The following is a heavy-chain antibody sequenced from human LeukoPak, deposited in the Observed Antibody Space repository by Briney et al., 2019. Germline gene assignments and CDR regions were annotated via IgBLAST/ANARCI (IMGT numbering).Heavy chain of an antibody. CDR1: GFTFSSYW. V-gene: IGHV3-7*01. CDR2: INQDESKK. D-gene: IGHD2-15*01. CDR3: ARETWAAMSALSFDY. Sequence: GGSLRLSCAASGFTFSSYWMSWVRQAPGKGLEWVANINQDESKKQYVDSVKGRFTISRDNAKNSLYLQMNSLRAENTAVYYCARETWAAMSALSFDYWGQGTLVTVSS. J-gene: IGHJ4*02.